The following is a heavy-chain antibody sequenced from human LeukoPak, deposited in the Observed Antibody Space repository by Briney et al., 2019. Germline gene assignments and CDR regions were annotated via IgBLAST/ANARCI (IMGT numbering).Heavy chain of an antibody. CDR1: GFTFSNAW. CDR2: IRYDGSNK. V-gene: IGHV3-30*02. J-gene: IGHJ4*02. CDR3: AKDRRMYYDFWSGYYR. Sequence: GGSLRLSCAASGFTFSNAWMSWVRQAPGKGLEWVAFIRYDGSNKYYADSVKGRFTISRDNSKNTLYLQMNSLRAEDTAVYYCAKDRRMYYDFWSGYYRWGQGTLVTVSS. D-gene: IGHD3-3*01.